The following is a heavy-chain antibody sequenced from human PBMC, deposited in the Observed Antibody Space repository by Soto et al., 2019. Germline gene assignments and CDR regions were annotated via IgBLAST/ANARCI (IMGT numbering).Heavy chain of an antibody. CDR1: GGSISSGGYY. CDR3: ARVVGAINGMDV. D-gene: IGHD3-9*01. Sequence: NPSETLSLTCTVSGGSISSGGYYWSWIRQHPGKGLEWIGYIYYSGSTYYNPSLKSRVTISVDTSKNQFSLKLSSVTAADTAVYYCARVVGAINGMDVWGQGTTVTVSS. CDR2: IYYSGST. J-gene: IGHJ6*02. V-gene: IGHV4-31*03.